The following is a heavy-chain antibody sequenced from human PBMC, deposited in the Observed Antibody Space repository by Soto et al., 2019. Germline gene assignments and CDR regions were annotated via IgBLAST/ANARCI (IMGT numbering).Heavy chain of an antibody. CDR3: ARDWGGGTFDY. CDR1: GGSINGYY. J-gene: IGHJ4*02. V-gene: IGHV4-59*01. CDR2: ISYSGST. D-gene: IGHD3-16*01. Sequence: QVQLQESGPGLVKPSETLSLTCTVSGGSINGYYWSWIRQPPGKGLEWIGYISYSGSTNYNPSLKSRVTISVDTSKNQFSLKLSSVTAADTAGYYCARDWGGGTFDYWGQGTLVTVSS.